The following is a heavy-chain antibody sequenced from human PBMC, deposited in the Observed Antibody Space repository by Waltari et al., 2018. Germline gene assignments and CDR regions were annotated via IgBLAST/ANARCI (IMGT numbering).Heavy chain of an antibody. J-gene: IGHJ6*03. CDR1: GFTFRTPR. CDR3: ARAHSYGSSDYYYMDV. CDR2: ISSSSSYI. D-gene: IGHD5-18*01. Sequence: EVQLVESGGGLVKPGGSQRPSVEASGFTFRTPRMNWVRQAPGKGLEWVSSISSSSSYIYYADSVKGRFTISRDNAKNSLSLQMNSLRAEDTAVYYCARAHSYGSSDYYYMDVWGNGTTVTVSS. V-gene: IGHV3-21*02.